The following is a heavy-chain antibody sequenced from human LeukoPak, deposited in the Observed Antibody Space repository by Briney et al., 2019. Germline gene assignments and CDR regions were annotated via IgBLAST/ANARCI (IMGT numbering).Heavy chain of an antibody. Sequence: GESLKISCKGSGYSFTSYWIGWVRQMPGKGLEWMGIIYPGDSDTRYSPSFQGQVTISADKSISTAYLQWSSLKASDTAMYYCARHPMVRGVILLYYFDYWGQGTLVTVSS. CDR3: ARHPMVRGVILLYYFDY. D-gene: IGHD3-10*01. CDR1: GYSFTSYW. V-gene: IGHV5-51*01. CDR2: IYPGDSDT. J-gene: IGHJ4*02.